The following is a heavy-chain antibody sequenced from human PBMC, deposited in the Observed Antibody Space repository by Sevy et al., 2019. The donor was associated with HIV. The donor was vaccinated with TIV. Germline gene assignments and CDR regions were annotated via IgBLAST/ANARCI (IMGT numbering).Heavy chain of an antibody. Sequence: GGSLRLSCTASGFTFSSYEMNWVRQAPGKGLEWVSSISSSSSYIYYADSVKGRFTISRDNAKNSLYLQMNSLRAEDTAVYYCARGTRGIAAAGTPGSYGMDVWGQGTTVTVSS. CDR3: ARGTRGIAAAGTPGSYGMDV. J-gene: IGHJ6*02. CDR1: GFTFSSYE. V-gene: IGHV3-21*01. D-gene: IGHD6-13*01. CDR2: ISSSSSYI.